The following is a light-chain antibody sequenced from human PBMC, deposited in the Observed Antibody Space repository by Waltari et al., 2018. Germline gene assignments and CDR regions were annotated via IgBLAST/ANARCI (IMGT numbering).Light chain of an antibody. V-gene: IGLV1-40*01. CDR3: QCYDTSLAVV. Sequence: QSVLTQPPSVSAAPGQRVSISCTRSGSTLGAGYDVHWYQQHPGKAPKLLIYGTRTRPPGVADRVSGSQTGASGSLARTALQAEEEEEYYCQCYDTSLAVVFGGGTKLSVV. CDR1: GSTLGAGYD. CDR2: GTR. J-gene: IGLJ2*01.